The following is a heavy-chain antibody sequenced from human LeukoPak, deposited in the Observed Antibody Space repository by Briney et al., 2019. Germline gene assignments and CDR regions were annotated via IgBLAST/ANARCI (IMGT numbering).Heavy chain of an antibody. D-gene: IGHD3-22*01. CDR3: ARGLFYDSSGYTNLNY. J-gene: IGHJ4*02. Sequence: ASVTVSCKASGYTFTSYDINWVRQATGQGLEWMGWMNPNSGNTGYAQKFQGRVTMTRNTSISTAYMELSSLRSEDRAVYYCARGLFYDSSGYTNLNYWGQGTLVTVSS. CDR2: MNPNSGNT. V-gene: IGHV1-8*01. CDR1: GYTFTSYD.